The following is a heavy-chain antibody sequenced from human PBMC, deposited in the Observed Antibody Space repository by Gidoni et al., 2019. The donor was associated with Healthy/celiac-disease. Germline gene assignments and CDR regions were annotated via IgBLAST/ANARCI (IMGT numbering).Heavy chain of an antibody. CDR1: GGSISSYY. CDR3: ARDPFSYCDYYYYGMDV. V-gene: IGHV4-59*01. CDR2: IYYSGST. D-gene: IGHD1-26*01. J-gene: IGHJ6*02. Sequence: QVQLQESGPGLVKPSETLSLTCTVSGGSISSYYWSWIRQPPGKGLEWLGYIYYSGSTNYNPSLKSRVTISVDTSKNQFSLKLSSVTAADTAVYYCARDPFSYCDYYYYGMDVWGQGTTVTVSS.